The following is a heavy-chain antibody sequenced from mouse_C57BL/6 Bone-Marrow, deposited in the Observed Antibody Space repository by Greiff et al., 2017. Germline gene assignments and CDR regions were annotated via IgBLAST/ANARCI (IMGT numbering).Heavy chain of an antibody. V-gene: IGHV5-12*01. CDR2: ISNGGGST. Sequence: EVQLQESGGGLVQPGGSLKLSCAASGFTFSDYYMYWVRQTPEKRLEWVAYISNGGGSTYYPDTVKGRITISRDNAKNTLYLQMSRLKSEDTAMYYCARHGPIADGYDYYAMDYWGQGTSVTVSS. CDR1: GFTFSDYY. J-gene: IGHJ4*01. CDR3: ARHGPIADGYDYYAMDY. D-gene: IGHD2-3*01.